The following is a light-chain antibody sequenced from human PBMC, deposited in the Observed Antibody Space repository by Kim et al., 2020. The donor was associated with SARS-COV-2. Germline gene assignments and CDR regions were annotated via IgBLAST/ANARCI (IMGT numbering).Light chain of an antibody. V-gene: IGLV2-14*01. CDR2: DVS. J-gene: IGLJ3*02. CDR1: STDVGGYNY. CDR3: SSYTSNNTWV. Sequence: QSALTQPASVSGSPGQSITISCTGTSTDVGGYNYVSWYQQYPGKAPILMIYDVSKRPSGVSNRFSGSKSGNTASLTISGLQAEDEADYYCSSYTSNNTWVFGGGTQLTVL.